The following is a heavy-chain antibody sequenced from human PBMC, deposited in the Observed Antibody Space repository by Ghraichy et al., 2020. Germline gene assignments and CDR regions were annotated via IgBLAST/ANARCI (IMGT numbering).Heavy chain of an antibody. CDR3: ASPYSSVGGYYYYYGMDV. D-gene: IGHD6-19*01. CDR1: GFTVSSNY. V-gene: IGHV3-53*01. J-gene: IGHJ6*02. Sequence: GESLNISCAASGFTVSSNYMSWVRQAPGKGLEWVSVIYSGGSTYYADSVKGRFTISRDNSKNTLYLQMNSLRAEDTAVYYCASPYSSVGGYYYYYGMDVWGQGTTVTVSS. CDR2: IYSGGST.